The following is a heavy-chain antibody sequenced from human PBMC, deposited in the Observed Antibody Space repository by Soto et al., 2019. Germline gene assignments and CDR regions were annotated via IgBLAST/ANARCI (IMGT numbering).Heavy chain of an antibody. CDR3: IGSFDP. Sequence: RTVAGGKIVGFYWSWIRQPTGKGLEWIGYMYNTGSTVYNPSFKSRVTISRDDSKNTAYLQMDSLRTEDTAVYYCIGSFDPWGQGTLVTVSS. V-gene: IGHV4-4*08. J-gene: IGHJ5*02. CDR2: MYNTGST. CDR1: GGKIVGFY. D-gene: IGHD3-10*01.